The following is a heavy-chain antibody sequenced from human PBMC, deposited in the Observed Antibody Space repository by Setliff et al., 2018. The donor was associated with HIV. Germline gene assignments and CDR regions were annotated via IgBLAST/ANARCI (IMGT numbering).Heavy chain of an antibody. J-gene: IGHJ4*02. CDR2: IDWEDDK. Sequence: SGPTLVNPTQTLTLTCTFSGFSLTTSGIRVTWVRQPPGKALEWLARIDWEDDKFYSTSLKTRLTISKDTSKNQVVLTMTNRGPVDTATYFCARTYGAASKLDYWGQGSLVTVSS. V-gene: IGHV2-70*04. CDR1: GFSLTTSGIR. CDR3: ARTYGAASKLDY. D-gene: IGHD3-10*01.